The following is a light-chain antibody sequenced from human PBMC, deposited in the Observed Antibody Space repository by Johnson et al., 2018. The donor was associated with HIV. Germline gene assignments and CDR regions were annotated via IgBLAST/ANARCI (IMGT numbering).Light chain of an antibody. Sequence: QSVLTQPPSVSAAPGQKVTISCSGSNSNIGNNYVSWYQHLPGTAPKLLIYENNKRPSGIPARFSGSKSGTSATLGITGLQTGDEAANYFGTWVTSLSVYVFGTGTRVT. CDR2: ENN. CDR3: GTWVTSLSVYV. J-gene: IGLJ1*01. CDR1: NSNIGNNY. V-gene: IGLV1-51*02.